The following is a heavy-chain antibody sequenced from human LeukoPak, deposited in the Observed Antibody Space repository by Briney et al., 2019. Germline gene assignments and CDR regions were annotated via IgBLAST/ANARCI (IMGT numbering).Heavy chain of an antibody. CDR1: GFTFSDYA. CDR2: ISGSGAMT. D-gene: IGHD1-26*01. V-gene: IGHV3-23*01. J-gene: IGHJ4*02. Sequence: PGGSLRLSCAASGFTFSDYAMTWVRQAPGKGLGWVATISGSGAMTYYADSVKGRFTVSGDNSKNTLYLQMSSLTAADTAVYYCAKDRSIGTYYTFDHWGQGTLVTVSS. CDR3: AKDRSIGTYYTFDH.